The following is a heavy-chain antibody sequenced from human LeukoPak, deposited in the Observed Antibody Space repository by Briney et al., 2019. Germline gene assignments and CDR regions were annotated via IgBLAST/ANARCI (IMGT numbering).Heavy chain of an antibody. CDR2: IGSSGSYI. V-gene: IGHV3-21*01. CDR1: GFTFSSYH. J-gene: IGHJ4*02. D-gene: IGHD5-18*01. CDR3: ARRATTERGHSYGLDF. Sequence: GGSLRLSCEVSGFTFSSYHMNWVRQAPGEGLEWVSSIGSSGSYIYYADSLTGRFTISRDNAKNSLYLQMNSLRAEDTAMYYCARRATTERGHSYGLDFWGQGTLVTVSS.